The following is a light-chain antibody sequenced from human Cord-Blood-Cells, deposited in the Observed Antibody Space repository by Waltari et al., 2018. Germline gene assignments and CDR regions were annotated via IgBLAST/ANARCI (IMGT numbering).Light chain of an antibody. CDR3: QQYGSSPWT. CDR1: QSVSSSY. CDR2: GAS. J-gene: IGKJ1*01. Sequence: DIVLTQSPGTLSLSPGERATLSCRASQSVSSSYLAWDQQKPGQAPRLLIYGASSRATCIPDRFSGSGSGTDFTLTISRLEPEDFAVYYCQQYGSSPWTFGQGTKVEIK. V-gene: IGKV3-20*01.